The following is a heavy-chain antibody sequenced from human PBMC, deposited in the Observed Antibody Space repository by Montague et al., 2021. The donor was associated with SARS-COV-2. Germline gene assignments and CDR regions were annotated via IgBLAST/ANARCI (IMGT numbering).Heavy chain of an antibody. J-gene: IGHJ3*02. Sequence: SETLSLTCSVSGDSISRSHYFWAWIRQPPGMGLEWIGSIYFTGKTYYHLSLKSRVTISIDTSKNHFSLRLSSVTAADSAVFYCARCGLNNAFDIWGLGTMITISS. CDR3: ARCGLNNAFDI. D-gene: IGHD1/OR15-1a*01. V-gene: IGHV4-39*02. CDR2: IYFTGKT. CDR1: GDSISRSHYF.